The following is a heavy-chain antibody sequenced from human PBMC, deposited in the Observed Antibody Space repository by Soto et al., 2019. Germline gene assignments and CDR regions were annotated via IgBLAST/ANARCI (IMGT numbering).Heavy chain of an antibody. D-gene: IGHD2-8*01. J-gene: IGHJ6*02. CDR2: IWFDASHE. CDR1: GFSCSDYG. V-gene: IGHV3-33*01. Sequence: GGSLRLACAASGFSCSDYGMHWVRQAPGKGLEWLTIIWFDASHEYYSDSVKCRFTISRDNYNNTLYMQLNRLTADDTAVYFCERDQGRATEDGPLRNALDVRGPGPAVTVSS. CDR3: ERDQGRATEDGPLRNALDV.